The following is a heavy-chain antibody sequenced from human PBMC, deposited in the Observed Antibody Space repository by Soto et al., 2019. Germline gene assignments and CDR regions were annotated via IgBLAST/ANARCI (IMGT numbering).Heavy chain of an antibody. CDR3: AKETYSGPLDY. CDR2: ISYDGRNK. J-gene: IGHJ4*02. CDR1: GFTFSSYG. Sequence: QVQLVESGGGVVQPGRSLRLSCAASGFTFSSYGMHWVRQAPGKGLEWVAVISYDGRNKYYADSVKGRFTISRDNSKNTLYLQMNSLRAEDTAVYYCAKETYSGPLDYWGQGTLVTVSS. D-gene: IGHD2-15*01. V-gene: IGHV3-30*18.